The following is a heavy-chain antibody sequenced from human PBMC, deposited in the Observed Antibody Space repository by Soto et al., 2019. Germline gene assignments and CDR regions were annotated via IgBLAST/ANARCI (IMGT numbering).Heavy chain of an antibody. V-gene: IGHV3-23*01. J-gene: IGHJ4*02. CDR3: TNCAFNGTPNPGAFEH. CDR1: GFSFSNYP. Sequence: EVQVLESGGGLVQPGWSLRLSCATSGFSFSNYPMTWVRQAPGKGLEWVSAISARGDKTYYAGSVKGRFTVSRDNSKNPLKLQMNHLGAEDSAISYGTNCAFNGTPNPGAFEHWGQGTPVAVSS. CDR2: ISARGDKT. D-gene: IGHD2-8*01.